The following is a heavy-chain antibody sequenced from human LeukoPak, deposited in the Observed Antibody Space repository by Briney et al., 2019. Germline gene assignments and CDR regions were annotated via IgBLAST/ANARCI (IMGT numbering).Heavy chain of an antibody. CDR1: GFTFSDYD. D-gene: IGHD3-16*01. Sequence: GGSLRLSCSASGFTFSDYDMNWVRQAPGKGLEWVSSISYLSSHVYYGDSVKGRFSISRDNAKNSLYLQMNSLGAEDTAIYYCGRAFPPLRTSSAGDLWSQRILVTVSS. CDR2: ISYLSSHV. CDR3: GRAFPPLRTSSAGDL. J-gene: IGHJ4*02. V-gene: IGHV3-21*01.